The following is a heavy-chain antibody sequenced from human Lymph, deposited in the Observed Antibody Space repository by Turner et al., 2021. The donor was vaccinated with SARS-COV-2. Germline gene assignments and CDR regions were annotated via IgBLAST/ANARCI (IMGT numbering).Heavy chain of an antibody. D-gene: IGHD3-10*01. CDR2: INTKSGGK. CDR3: ARSRDLQSMVRGVDPFDY. J-gene: IGHJ4*02. CDR1: VYTFTCYY. V-gene: IGHV1-2*02. Sequence: VHLVQSGAEVTKPGPSVTVSCTASVYTFTCYYMHWVRQAPGQGLEWMGWINTKSGGKNYAQKFQGRVTMTRDTSISTAYMELSRLRSDDTAVYYCARSRDLQSMVRGVDPFDYWGQGTLVTVSS.